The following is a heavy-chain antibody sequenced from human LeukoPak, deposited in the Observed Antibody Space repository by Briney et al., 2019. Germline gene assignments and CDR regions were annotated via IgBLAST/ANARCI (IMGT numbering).Heavy chain of an antibody. CDR1: GGCISSYY. CDR3: ARLSYYSFWFDP. D-gene: IGHD3-10*01. CDR2: IYYSGST. V-gene: IGHV4-59*08. Sequence: PSETLSLTCTVSGGCISSYYWSWIRQPPGKGLEWIGYIYYSGSTNYNPSLKSRVTISVDTSKNQFSLKLSSVTAADTAVYYCARLSYYSFWFDPWGQGTLVTVSS. J-gene: IGHJ5*02.